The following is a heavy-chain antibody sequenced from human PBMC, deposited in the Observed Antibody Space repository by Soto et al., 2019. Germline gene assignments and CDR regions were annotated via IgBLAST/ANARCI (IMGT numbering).Heavy chain of an antibody. V-gene: IGHV3-23*01. CDR3: AKDLGGDQFDFWSGYGFDY. J-gene: IGHJ4*02. CDR1: GFTFSSYA. Sequence: GGSLRLSCAASGFTFSSYAMSWVRQAPGKGLEWVSAISGSGGSTYYADSVKGRFTISRDNSKNTLYLQMNSLRAEDTAVYYCAKDLGGDQFDFWSGYGFDYWGQGTLVTVSS. CDR2: ISGSGGST. D-gene: IGHD3-3*01.